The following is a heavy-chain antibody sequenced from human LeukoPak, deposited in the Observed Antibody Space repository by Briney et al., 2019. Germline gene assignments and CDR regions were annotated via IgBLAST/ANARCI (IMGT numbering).Heavy chain of an antibody. CDR3: ARDHYYYDSSGFLHFDY. CDR1: GFSFTTYW. Sequence: GGSLRLSCGASGFSFTTYWMAWVRQAPGKGLEWVANIKQDGTEKYYVDSVKGRFTISRDNAKNSLYLQMNSLRAEDTAVYYCARDHYYYDSSGFLHFDYWGQGTLVTVSS. D-gene: IGHD3-22*01. CDR2: IKQDGTEK. J-gene: IGHJ4*02. V-gene: IGHV3-7*01.